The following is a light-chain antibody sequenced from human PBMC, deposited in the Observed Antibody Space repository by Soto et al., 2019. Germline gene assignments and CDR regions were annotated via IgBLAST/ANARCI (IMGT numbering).Light chain of an antibody. CDR3: QQYYTYSWT. J-gene: IGKJ1*01. Sequence: DIQMTQSPPTLSASVGDRVTITCRASQSISTWLAWYQQKPGKAPKLLIYDASSLESGVPSRFSGSGSGTEFTLTISSLQPDDFVTYYCQQYYTYSWTFGQGTKVDI. V-gene: IGKV1-5*01. CDR1: QSISTW. CDR2: DAS.